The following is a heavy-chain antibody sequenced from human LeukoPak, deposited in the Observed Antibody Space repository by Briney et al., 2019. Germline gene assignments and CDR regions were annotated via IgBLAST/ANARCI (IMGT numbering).Heavy chain of an antibody. D-gene: IGHD6-19*01. J-gene: IGHJ6*03. CDR2: ISSSGSTI. Sequence: GGSLRLSCAASGFTFSDYYMSWIRQAPGKGLEWVSYISSSGSTIYYADSGKGPFTISRDNAKNSLYLQMNSLRAEDTAVYYCARDRGRVEQWLVRWYYYMDVWGKGTTVTVCS. CDR1: GFTFSDYY. V-gene: IGHV3-11*04. CDR3: ARDRGRVEQWLVRWYYYMDV.